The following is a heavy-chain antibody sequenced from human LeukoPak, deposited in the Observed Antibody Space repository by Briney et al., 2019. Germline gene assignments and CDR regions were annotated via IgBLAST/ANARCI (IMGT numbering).Heavy chain of an antibody. CDR3: ATGITEAAPTH. CDR2: IYHSGST. J-gene: IGHJ4*02. CDR1: GGSISSGGYS. V-gene: IGHV4-30-2*01. D-gene: IGHD3-10*01. Sequence: SETLSLTYAVSGGSISSGGYSWSWIRQPPGKGLEWIGYIYHSGSTYYNPSLKSRVTISVDRSKNQFSLKLSSVTAADTAVYYCATGITEAAPTHWGQGTLVTVSS.